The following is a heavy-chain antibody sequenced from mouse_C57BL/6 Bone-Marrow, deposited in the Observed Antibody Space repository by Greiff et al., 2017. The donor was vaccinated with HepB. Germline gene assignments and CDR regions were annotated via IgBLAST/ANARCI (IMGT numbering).Heavy chain of an antibody. Sequence: VKLVESGAELVKPGASVKISCKASGYAFSSYWMNWVKQRPGKGLEWIGQIYPGDGDTNYNGKFKGKATLTADKSSSTAYMQLSSLTSEDSAVYFCARPPPYGNHWYFDVWGTGTTVTVSS. J-gene: IGHJ1*03. CDR1: GYAFSSYW. CDR2: IYPGDGDT. CDR3: ARPPPYGNHWYFDV. D-gene: IGHD2-1*01. V-gene: IGHV1-80*01.